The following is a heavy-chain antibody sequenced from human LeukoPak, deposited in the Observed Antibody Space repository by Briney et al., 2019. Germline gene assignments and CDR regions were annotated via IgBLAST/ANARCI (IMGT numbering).Heavy chain of an antibody. D-gene: IGHD5-12*01. CDR1: GFTFSSYW. J-gene: IGHJ4*02. V-gene: IGHV3-7*01. Sequence: GGSLRLSCAASGFTFSSYWMSWVRQAPGKGLEWVANIKQDGSEKYYVDSVKGRFTISRDNDKKSLYLQMNSLRDEDTAVYYCATDGSPFESWGQGTLVTVSS. CDR3: ATDGSPFES. CDR2: IKQDGSEK.